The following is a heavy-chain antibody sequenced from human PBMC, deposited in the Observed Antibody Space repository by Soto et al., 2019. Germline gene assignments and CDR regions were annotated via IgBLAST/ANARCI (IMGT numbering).Heavy chain of an antibody. CDR2: ISSNGGST. CDR1: GFTFSSHA. V-gene: IGHV3-64*01. Sequence: GGSLRLSCAAFGFTFSSHAMHRVRQAPGKGLEYVSAISSNGGSTYYANSVKGRFTISRDNSKNTLYLQMGSLRAEDMAVYYCARGPGYYFDYWGQGTLVTVSS. J-gene: IGHJ4*02. CDR3: ARGPGYYFDY.